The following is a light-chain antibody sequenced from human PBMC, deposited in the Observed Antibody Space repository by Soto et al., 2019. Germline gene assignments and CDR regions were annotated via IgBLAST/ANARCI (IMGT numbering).Light chain of an antibody. Sequence: ERVMTHSPATLSVSPGGRATLSFSATQSVSSNLAWHQQKPGQAPRLLIYGASSRATGIPDRFSGSGSGTDFTLTISRLEPEDFAVYYCQQYGSSPRAFGPGTKVDI. CDR1: QSVSSN. V-gene: IGKV3-20*01. J-gene: IGKJ3*01. CDR3: QQYGSSPRA. CDR2: GAS.